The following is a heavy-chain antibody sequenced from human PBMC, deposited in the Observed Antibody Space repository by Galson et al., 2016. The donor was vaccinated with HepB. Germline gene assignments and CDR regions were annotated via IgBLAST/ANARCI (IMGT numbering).Heavy chain of an antibody. D-gene: IGHD6-13*01. CDR2: IYYSGST. CDR1: GGSISSGGSY. V-gene: IGHV4-31*03. CDR3: ASWGYSSSRYSDY. Sequence: TLSLTCTVSGGSISSGGSYWSWIRQHPGKGLEWIGYIYYSGSTYYNPSLRSRVTISADTSKNQFSLKLSSVTAADTAVYYCASWGYSSSRYSDYWGQGTLVTVSS. J-gene: IGHJ4*02.